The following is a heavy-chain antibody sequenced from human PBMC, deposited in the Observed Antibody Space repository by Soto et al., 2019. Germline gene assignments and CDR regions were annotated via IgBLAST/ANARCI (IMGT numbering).Heavy chain of an antibody. CDR2: INPSGGST. D-gene: IGHD2-15*01. J-gene: IGHJ5*02. V-gene: IGHV1-46*03. CDR1: GYTFTSYY. Sequence: ASVKVSCKASGYTFTSYYMHWVRQAPGQGLEWMGIINPSGGSTSYAQKFQGRVTMTRDTSTSTVYMELSSLRSEDTAVYYCAILVVAGFPYPYNWFDPWGQGTLVTVSS. CDR3: AILVVAGFPYPYNWFDP.